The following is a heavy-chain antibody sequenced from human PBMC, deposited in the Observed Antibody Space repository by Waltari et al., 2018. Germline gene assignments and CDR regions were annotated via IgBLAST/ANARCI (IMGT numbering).Heavy chain of an antibody. J-gene: IGHJ6*03. CDR2: IYYNGST. CDR1: GGSISSYY. Sequence: QVQLQESGPGLVKPSETLSLTCTVSGGSISSYYWSWIRQPPGKGLEWIGYIYYNGSTNYTPSLKSRVTISVDTSKNQFSLKLSSVTAADTAVYYCARAYYDFWSGYQAYYYYYMDVWGKGTTVTVSS. V-gene: IGHV4-59*01. D-gene: IGHD3-3*01. CDR3: ARAYYDFWSGYQAYYYYYMDV.